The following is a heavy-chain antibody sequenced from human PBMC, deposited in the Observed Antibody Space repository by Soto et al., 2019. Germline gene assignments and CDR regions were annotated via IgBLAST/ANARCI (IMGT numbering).Heavy chain of an antibody. CDR3: ARGQNLYGDYPIYYFDY. CDR1: GFTSSSYG. J-gene: IGHJ4*02. D-gene: IGHD4-17*01. Sequence: GASLRPSSAASGFTSSSYGTHSVRQAPGKGLEWGAVIAYDGSKKDYADSVKGRFTISRDNSKNTLYLQMNSLRAEDTAVYYCARGQNLYGDYPIYYFDYWGQGTLVTVSS. CDR2: IAYDGSKK. V-gene: IGHV3-30-3*01.